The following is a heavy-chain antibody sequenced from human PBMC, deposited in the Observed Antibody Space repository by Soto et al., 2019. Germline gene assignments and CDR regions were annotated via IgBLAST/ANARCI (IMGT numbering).Heavy chain of an antibody. D-gene: IGHD2-21*02. J-gene: IGHJ4*02. Sequence: QVQLMQSGAEVKKPGASVKVSCKASGDTFTDYYIHWVRQAPGQGLEWMGTVNPSGGNTTYAQHCLGRVTMTRDTSTSTLYMELTSLTSDDTAIYYCARGGHVVVVTAALDYWGQGTLVTVSS. CDR2: VNPSGGNT. CDR1: GDTFTDYY. CDR3: ARGGHVVVVTAALDY. V-gene: IGHV1-46*01.